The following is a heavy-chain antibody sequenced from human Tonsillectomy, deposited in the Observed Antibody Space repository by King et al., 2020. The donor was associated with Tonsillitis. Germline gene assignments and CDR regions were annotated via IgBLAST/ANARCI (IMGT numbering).Heavy chain of an antibody. D-gene: IGHD3-10*01. CDR2: IYHSGST. CDR1: GGSISSYY. J-gene: IGHJ6*03. CDR3: AGHGVRSSFYFSYMDV. Sequence: VQLQESGPGLVKPSETLSLTCTVSGGSISSYYWSWIRQPPGKGLQWIGYIYHSGSTDYNPSLKSRVTMSVDTSKNQFSLRLSSVTAADTAVYYCAGHGVRSSFYFSYMDVWGKGTTVTVSS. V-gene: IGHV4-59*08.